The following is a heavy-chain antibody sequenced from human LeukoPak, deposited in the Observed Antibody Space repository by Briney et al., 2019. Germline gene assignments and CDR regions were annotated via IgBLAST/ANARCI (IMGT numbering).Heavy chain of an antibody. V-gene: IGHV3-11*01. CDR3: ARDPAGGAFDY. D-gene: IGHD3-16*01. Sequence: GGSLRLSCAASGFTVSSNYMSWIRQAPGKGLEWVSYISGSGSTIYYADSVKGRFTISRDNAKNSLYLQMNSLRADDTAVYYCARDPAGGAFDYWGQGTLVTVSS. J-gene: IGHJ4*02. CDR2: ISGSGSTI. CDR1: GFTVSSNY.